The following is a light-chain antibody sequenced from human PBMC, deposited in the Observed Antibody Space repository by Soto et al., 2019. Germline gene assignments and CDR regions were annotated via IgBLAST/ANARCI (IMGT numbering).Light chain of an antibody. CDR2: WAS. CDR3: HQYYIMPWT. V-gene: IGKV4-1*01. J-gene: IGKJ1*01. CDR1: QRVLYISNNKNY. Sequence: DIVMTQSPDSLAVSLGERVTINCKSSQRVLYISNNKNYLALYQQKPGQPPNLLSYWASTREAGVPARFSGSGLGTDFTLTIRSLQDEDVAVYYCHQYYIMPWTFGQGTKVPIK.